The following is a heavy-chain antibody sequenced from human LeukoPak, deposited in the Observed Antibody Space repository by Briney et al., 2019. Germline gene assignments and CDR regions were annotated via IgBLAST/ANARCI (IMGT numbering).Heavy chain of an antibody. Sequence: GGSLRLSCAASGFTFSSYDMSWVRQAPGKGLEWVSAISGCGGSTYYADSVKGRFTISRDNSKNTLYLQMNSLRAEDTAVYYCAKARRIVVVPAAIDWWGQGTLVTVSS. V-gene: IGHV3-23*01. CDR3: AKARRIVVVPAAIDW. CDR2: ISGCGGST. CDR1: GFTFSSYD. D-gene: IGHD2-2*01. J-gene: IGHJ4*02.